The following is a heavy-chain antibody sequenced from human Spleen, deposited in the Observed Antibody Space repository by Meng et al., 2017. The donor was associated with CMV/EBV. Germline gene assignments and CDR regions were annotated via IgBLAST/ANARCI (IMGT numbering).Heavy chain of an antibody. CDR1: GYTFTSYD. CDR2: VSTYNGNT. CDR3: ARDPFPRGYDYYFDY. D-gene: IGHD5-12*01. Sequence: ASVKVSCKAFGYTFTSYDLSWVRQAPGQGLEWMGWVSTYNGNTRYAHYLQGRVTMTTDASTSTVYMELSSLRSEDAAVYYCARDPFPRGYDYYFDYWGQGTLVTVSS. J-gene: IGHJ4*02. V-gene: IGHV1-18*01.